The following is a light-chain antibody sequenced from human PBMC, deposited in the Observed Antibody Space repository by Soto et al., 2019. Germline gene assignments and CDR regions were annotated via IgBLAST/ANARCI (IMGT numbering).Light chain of an antibody. CDR1: SSDVGGFYY. CDR3: SSYAGSSNTPYV. CDR2: EFT. Sequence: QSALTQPPSASGSPGQSVTISCTGTSSDVGGFYYVSWHQQHPGKAPKVIIYEFTKRPSGVPDRFSGSKSGNTASLTVSGLQADDEADYYCSSYAGSSNTPYVFGTGTKLTVL. V-gene: IGLV2-8*01. J-gene: IGLJ1*01.